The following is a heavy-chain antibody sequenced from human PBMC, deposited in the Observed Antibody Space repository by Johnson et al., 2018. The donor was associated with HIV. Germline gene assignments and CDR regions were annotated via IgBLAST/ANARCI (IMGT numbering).Heavy chain of an antibody. V-gene: IGHV3-15*01. CDR2: IKSKTDGGTT. Sequence: VQLVESGGGLVKPGGSLRLSCAASRFTFSNAWMSWVRQAPGKGLEWVGRIKSKTDGGTTDYAAPVKGRFTISRDNSKKTLYLQMSRLRAEDTAVYYCAKETRDSRSAFDIWGQGTMVTVSS. CDR1: RFTFSNAW. J-gene: IGHJ3*02. D-gene: IGHD3-22*01. CDR3: AKETRDSRSAFDI.